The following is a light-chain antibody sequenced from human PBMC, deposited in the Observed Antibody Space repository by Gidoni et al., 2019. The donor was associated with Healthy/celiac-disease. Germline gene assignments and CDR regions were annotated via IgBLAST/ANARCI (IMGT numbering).Light chain of an antibody. CDR1: SNNVGNQG. V-gene: IGLV10-54*01. CDR2: RNN. CDR3: SAWDSSLSSVV. J-gene: IGLJ2*01. Sequence: QAGLPQPPSVSKGLRQTATLTCTGNSNNVGNQGAAWLQQHQGHPPKLLSYRNNNRPSGISERLSASRSENTASLTITGLQPEDEADYYCSAWDSSLSSVVFGGGTKLTVL.